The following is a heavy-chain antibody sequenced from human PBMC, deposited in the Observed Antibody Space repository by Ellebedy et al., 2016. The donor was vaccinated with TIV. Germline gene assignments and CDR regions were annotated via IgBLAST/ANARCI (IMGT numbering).Heavy chain of an antibody. D-gene: IGHD5/OR15-5a*01. J-gene: IGHJ5*02. CDR3: ARDLSVNWFDP. V-gene: IGHV1-2*02. Sequence: AASVKVSCKASGYTFTSYYIHWMRQAPGQGLEWMGIMNANDGDTTYAQKFQGRLTMTRDTSINTAYMELRRLRSDDTAVYYCARDLSVNWFDPWGQGTLVTVSS. CDR1: GYTFTSYY. CDR2: MNANDGDT.